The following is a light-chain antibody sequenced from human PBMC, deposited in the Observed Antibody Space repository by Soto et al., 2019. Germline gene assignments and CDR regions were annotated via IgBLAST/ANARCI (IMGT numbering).Light chain of an antibody. J-gene: IGKJ2*01. V-gene: IGKV1-5*03. CDR1: QSISSW. CDR3: QQYNSYPYT. Sequence: DIQMTQSPSTLSASVGDRVTITCRASQSISSWAWDQQKPGKAPKLLIYKESSLESGVPPRFSGSGTGTEFTLTISSLQPDDFATYYCQQYNSYPYTFGQGTKLEIK. CDR2: KES.